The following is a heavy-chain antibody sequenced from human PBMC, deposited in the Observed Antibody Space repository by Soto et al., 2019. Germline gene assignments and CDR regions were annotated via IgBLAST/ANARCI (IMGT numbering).Heavy chain of an antibody. Sequence: SETLSLTCTVSGGSIRSYYWTWIRQPPGKGLEWIGYIDYSGSTTYSPSLKTQVTLSVDTSKNQFSLKLRSVTAADTAVYFCARGRGDSRGTNFDFWGQGILVTVSS. CDR2: IDYSGST. D-gene: IGHD3-22*01. CDR3: ARGRGDSRGTNFDF. V-gene: IGHV4-59*01. J-gene: IGHJ4*02. CDR1: GGSIRSYY.